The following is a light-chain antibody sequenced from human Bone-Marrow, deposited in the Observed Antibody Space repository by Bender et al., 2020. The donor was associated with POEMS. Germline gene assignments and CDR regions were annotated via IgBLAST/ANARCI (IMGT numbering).Light chain of an antibody. Sequence: SSELTQPPSVSLSPGQTARIPCSGDALPKQWVCWYQKKPGQAPVLVIYKDTERPSGIPQRISGSRSGTTATLTITGAQAEDEADYYCQSGDNTGHYMIFGGGTKLTVL. CDR1: ALPKQW. CDR2: KDT. J-gene: IGLJ2*01. V-gene: IGLV3-25*03. CDR3: QSGDNTGHYMI.